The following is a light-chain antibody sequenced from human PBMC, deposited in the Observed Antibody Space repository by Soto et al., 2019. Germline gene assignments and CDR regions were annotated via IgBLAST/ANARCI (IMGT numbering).Light chain of an antibody. J-gene: IGKJ5*01. CDR3: QQRSNWIT. Sequence: EIVLTQSPGTLSLSPGERATLSCRASQSVRSNLAWYQQRPGQAPRLVIYAASSRATGIPDRFSGSWSGTDFTLTISRLEPEDFAVYYCQQRSNWITFGQGTRLEIK. CDR1: QSVRSN. V-gene: IGKV3D-20*02. CDR2: AAS.